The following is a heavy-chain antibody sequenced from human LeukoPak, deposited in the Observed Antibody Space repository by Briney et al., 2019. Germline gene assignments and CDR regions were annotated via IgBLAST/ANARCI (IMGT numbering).Heavy chain of an antibody. CDR2: ISGSGGGT. J-gene: IGHJ4*02. D-gene: IGHD3-3*01. Sequence: GGSLRLSCAASGFTFSGDAMSWVPQAPGKGLGWVSAISGSGGGTYYEGSVKGRFTISRDNSKNTLYLQMNSLRAEDTAVYDCAKDNDFWSGYHFDYWGQGTLVTVSS. CDR3: AKDNDFWSGYHFDY. V-gene: IGHV3-23*01. CDR1: GFTFSGDA.